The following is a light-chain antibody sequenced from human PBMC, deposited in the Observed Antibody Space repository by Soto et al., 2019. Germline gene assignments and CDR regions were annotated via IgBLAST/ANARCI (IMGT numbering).Light chain of an antibody. CDR3: QQCVRAFRS. CDR1: QSISSW. J-gene: IGKJ1*01. Sequence: DIQMTQSPSTLSASVGDRVTITCLASQSISSWLAWYQQKPGTAPKLLIYKASSLQSGVPSRFSGSGSGTEFTLTISSLQPDDFATYYCQQCVRAFRSFGQGTKVDIK. CDR2: KAS. V-gene: IGKV1-5*03.